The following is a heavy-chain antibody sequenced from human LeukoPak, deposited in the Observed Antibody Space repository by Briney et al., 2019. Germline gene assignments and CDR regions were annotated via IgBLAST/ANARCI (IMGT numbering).Heavy chain of an antibody. CDR1: GRLISSYY. D-gene: IGHD3-10*01. CDR3: ARGVYGSGDY. J-gene: IGHJ4*02. Sequence: SETLSLTCTVSGRLISSYYWSWIRQPGGKALEWIGRIYSSGSTNYNPFLRSRVTMSVDTSKNQFSLKLTSGTAADTAVYYCARGVYGSGDYWGQGTLVTVSS. V-gene: IGHV4-4*07. CDR2: IYSSGST.